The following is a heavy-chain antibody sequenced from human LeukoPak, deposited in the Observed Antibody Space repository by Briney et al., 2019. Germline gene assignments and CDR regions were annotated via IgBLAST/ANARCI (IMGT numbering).Heavy chain of an antibody. CDR3: VRGHIAVAGNLDY. Sequence: GGSLRLSCAASGFTFSSYSMNWVRQAPGKGLEWVSYISSSSSTIYYADSVKGQFTISRDNAKNSLYLQMNSLRAEDTAVYYCVRGHIAVAGNLDYWGQGTLVTVSS. CDR1: GFTFSSYS. J-gene: IGHJ4*02. D-gene: IGHD6-19*01. V-gene: IGHV3-48*01. CDR2: ISSSSSTI.